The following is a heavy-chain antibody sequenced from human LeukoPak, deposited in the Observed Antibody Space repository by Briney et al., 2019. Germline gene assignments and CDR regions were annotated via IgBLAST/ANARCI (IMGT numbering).Heavy chain of an antibody. Sequence: GGSLGLSCAASGFSFSSYWMSWVRQAPGKGLEWVANIKHDGSEKYYVDSVKGRFTISRDNTKKSLYLQMNSLGAEDTAVYYCARAAWDSSSWYVGYFDYWGQGTLVTVSS. CDR3: ARAAWDSSSWYVGYFDY. V-gene: IGHV3-7*03. CDR1: GFSFSSYW. J-gene: IGHJ4*02. CDR2: IKHDGSEK. D-gene: IGHD6-13*01.